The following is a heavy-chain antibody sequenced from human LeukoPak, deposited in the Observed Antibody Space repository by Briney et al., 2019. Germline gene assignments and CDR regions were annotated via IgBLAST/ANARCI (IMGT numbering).Heavy chain of an antibody. Sequence: SETLSLTCTVSGGSVSSGSYYWSWIRQPPGKGLEWIGEINHSGSTNYNPSLKSRVTISVDTSKNQFSLKLSSVTAADTAVYYCARARRRFDPWGQGTLVTVSS. J-gene: IGHJ5*02. CDR2: INHSGST. V-gene: IGHV4-39*07. CDR1: GGSVSSGSYY. CDR3: ARARRRFDP.